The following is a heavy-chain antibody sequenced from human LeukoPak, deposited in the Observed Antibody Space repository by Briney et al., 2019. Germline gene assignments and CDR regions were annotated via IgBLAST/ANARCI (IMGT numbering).Heavy chain of an antibody. Sequence: ASVKVSCKASGYTFTSYCIRWVRQAPGQGLEWMGWINANNGNTNYAQKLQGRVTMTTDTSTSTAYMELRSLRSDDTAMYYCARITGDWNYYYYMDVCGKGTTVTVSS. D-gene: IGHD7-27*01. CDR2: INANNGNT. CDR1: GYTFTSYC. J-gene: IGHJ6*03. CDR3: ARITGDWNYYYYMDV. V-gene: IGHV1-18*04.